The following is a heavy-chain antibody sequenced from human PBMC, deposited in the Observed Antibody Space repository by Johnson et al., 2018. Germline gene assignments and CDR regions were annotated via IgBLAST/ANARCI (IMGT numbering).Heavy chain of an antibody. CDR3: ARETRFTPYGGNGQDDAFDI. J-gene: IGHJ3*02. CDR1: GGTFSSYA. D-gene: IGHD4-23*01. V-gene: IGHV1-69*01. Sequence: VQLVESGAEVKKPGSSVKVSCKASGGTFSSYAISWVRQAPGQGLEWMGGIIPIFGTANYAQKFQGRVTITADESTGTAYMELSSLRSEAPAVYYCARETRFTPYGGNGQDDAFDIWGQGTMFTVSS. CDR2: IIPIFGTA.